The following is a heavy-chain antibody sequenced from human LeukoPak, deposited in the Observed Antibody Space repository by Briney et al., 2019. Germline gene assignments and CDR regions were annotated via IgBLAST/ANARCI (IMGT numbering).Heavy chain of an antibody. CDR1: VLTFSSYG. D-gene: IGHD3/OR15-3a*01. Sequence: PGRSLRLSCAASVLTFSSYGMHWVRQAPGKGLEWVALIWYDGSNKYYADSVKGRFTISRDNSKNTLYLQMNSLRAEDTAVYYCARGLGHYFYYMDVWGKGTTVTVSS. CDR2: IWYDGSNK. J-gene: IGHJ6*03. V-gene: IGHV3-33*01. CDR3: ARGLGHYFYYMDV.